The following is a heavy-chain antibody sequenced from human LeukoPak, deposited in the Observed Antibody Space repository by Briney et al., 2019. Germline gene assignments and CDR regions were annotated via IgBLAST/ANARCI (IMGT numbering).Heavy chain of an antibody. Sequence: SAKVSCKASGYTFTSYAISWVRQAPGQGLEWMGGIIPIFGTANYAQKFQGRVTITADKSTSTAYMELSSLRSEDTAVYYCARDGPYGDPTPFDYWGQGTLVTVSS. D-gene: IGHD4-17*01. V-gene: IGHV1-69*06. CDR2: IIPIFGTA. J-gene: IGHJ4*02. CDR1: GYTFTSYA. CDR3: ARDGPYGDPTPFDY.